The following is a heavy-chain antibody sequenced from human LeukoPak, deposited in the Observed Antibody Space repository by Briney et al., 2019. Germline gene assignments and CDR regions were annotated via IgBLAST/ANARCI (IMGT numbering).Heavy chain of an antibody. CDR1: GFIFSSYA. CDR3: AAFATSNAQWANFDF. J-gene: IGHJ4*02. CDR2: MSVITGRT. Sequence: PGGSLRLSCSASGFIFSSYAMHWVRQAPGKRLEYVSAMSVITGRTFYADSVEGRFTISRDNAKNSLYLQVNSLRAEDTAVYYCAAFATSNAQWANFDFWGQGTLVTVSS. D-gene: IGHD1-1*01. V-gene: IGHV3-64*04.